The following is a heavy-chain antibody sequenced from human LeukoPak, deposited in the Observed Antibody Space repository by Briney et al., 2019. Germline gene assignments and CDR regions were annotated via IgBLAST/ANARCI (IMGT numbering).Heavy chain of an antibody. D-gene: IGHD3-3*01. Sequence: GESLKISCKGSGYSFISYWIGWVRQMPGKGLEWMGLIYPGDSDTRYSPSFQGQVTISVDKSINTASLQWSSLKASDTAMYYCARGLSLGWLLFRDWGQGTLVTVSS. CDR3: ARGLSLGWLLFRD. V-gene: IGHV5-51*01. CDR1: GYSFISYW. CDR2: IYPGDSDT. J-gene: IGHJ4*02.